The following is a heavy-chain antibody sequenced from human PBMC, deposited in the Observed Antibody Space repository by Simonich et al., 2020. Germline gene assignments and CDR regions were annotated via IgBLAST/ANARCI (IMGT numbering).Heavy chain of an antibody. CDR2: ISSSSSYI. CDR3: AGGVYCSSTSCSTYYYYGMDV. CDR1: GFTFSSYS. V-gene: IGHV3-21*01. Sequence: EVQLVESGGGLVKPGGSLRLSCAASGFTFSSYSMNWVRRAPGKGVEWVSSISSSSSYIYYADSVKGRFTISRDNAKNSLYLQMNSLRAEDTAVYYCAGGVYCSSTSCSTYYYYGMDVWGQGTTVTVSS. J-gene: IGHJ6*02. D-gene: IGHD2-2*01.